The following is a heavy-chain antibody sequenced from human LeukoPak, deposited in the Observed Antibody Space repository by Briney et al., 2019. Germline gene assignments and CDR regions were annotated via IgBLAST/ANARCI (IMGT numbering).Heavy chain of an antibody. D-gene: IGHD3-9*01. Sequence: ASVKVSCKASGGTFSSYAISWVRQAPGQGLEWMGGIIPIFGTANYAQKFQGRVTITADESTSTAYMELSSLRSEDTAVYYCARAGYYDILTGYSPPDYWGQGTLVTVSS. CDR1: GGTFSSYA. J-gene: IGHJ4*02. V-gene: IGHV1-69*13. CDR2: IIPIFGTA. CDR3: ARAGYYDILTGYSPPDY.